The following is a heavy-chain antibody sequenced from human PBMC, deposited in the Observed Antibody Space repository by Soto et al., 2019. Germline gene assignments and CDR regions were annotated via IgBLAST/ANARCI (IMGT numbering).Heavy chain of an antibody. D-gene: IGHD6-13*01. J-gene: IGHJ5*01. CDR2: IYTSGST. CDR3: ARESTVAGTDNWFDS. CDR1: GAFISGYY. Sequence: SETLSLTCTVSGAFISGYYWSWIRQPAGKGLEWIGRIYTSGSTKYSPSLKSRATMSVDTSKKQFSLKLNSVTAADTAVYYCARESTVAGTDNWFDSWGQGTLVTVSS. V-gene: IGHV4-4*07.